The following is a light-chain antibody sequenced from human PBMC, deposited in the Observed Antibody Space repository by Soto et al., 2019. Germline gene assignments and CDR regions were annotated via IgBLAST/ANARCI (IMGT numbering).Light chain of an antibody. V-gene: IGKV1-5*01. Sequence: DIQLTQSPSTLSASVADRVTITSRASQSITARLAWYQQKPGKPPKLLIYDASILERGVPSRFSGSGSGTEFTLTISSLQPDDFATYYCQQYNSFSLTFGGGTKVEIK. CDR1: QSITAR. CDR2: DAS. CDR3: QQYNSFSLT. J-gene: IGKJ4*01.